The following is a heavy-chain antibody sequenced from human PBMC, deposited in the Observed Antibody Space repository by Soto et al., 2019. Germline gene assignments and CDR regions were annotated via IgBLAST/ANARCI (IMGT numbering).Heavy chain of an antibody. D-gene: IGHD6-13*01. CDR2: IYWDDDK. CDR3: AHELYSSSSIDY. CDR1: GFSLSTSGVG. V-gene: IGHV2-5*02. J-gene: IGHJ4*02. Sequence: QITLKESGPTLVKPTQTLTLTCTFSGFSLSTSGVGVGWIRQPPGKALEWLALIYWDDDKRYSPSLKSRLTITKVTSKNQVVLTMTNMDPVDTATYYCAHELYSSSSIDYWGQGTLVTVSS.